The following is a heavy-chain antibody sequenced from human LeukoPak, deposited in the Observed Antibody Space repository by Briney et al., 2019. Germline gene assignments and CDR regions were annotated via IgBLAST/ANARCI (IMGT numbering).Heavy chain of an antibody. V-gene: IGHV3-33*01. D-gene: IGHD6-19*01. CDR2: IWSDGSND. CDR3: ARDPSGSGWSLSD. CDR1: GFNFGSDA. Sequence: GGSLRLSCTASGFNFGSDAMHWVRQALGKGLEWVAFIWSDGSNDHYADSVKGRFTISRDSSKNTVCLQMNSLRVEDTAVYYCARDPSGSGWSLSDWGQGTPVTVSS. J-gene: IGHJ4*02.